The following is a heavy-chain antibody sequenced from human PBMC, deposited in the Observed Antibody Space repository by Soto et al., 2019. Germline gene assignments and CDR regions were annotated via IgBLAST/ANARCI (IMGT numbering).Heavy chain of an antibody. D-gene: IGHD6-6*01. Sequence: ETLSLTCTVSGGSISSYYWSWIRQPPGKGLEWIGYIYYSGSTNYNPSLKSRVTISVDTSKNQFSLKLSSVTAADTAVYYCARDRPSSIAARPYYYYYYGMDVWGQGTTVTVSS. CDR1: GGSISSYY. V-gene: IGHV4-59*01. CDR2: IYYSGST. J-gene: IGHJ6*02. CDR3: ARDRPSSIAARPYYYYYYGMDV.